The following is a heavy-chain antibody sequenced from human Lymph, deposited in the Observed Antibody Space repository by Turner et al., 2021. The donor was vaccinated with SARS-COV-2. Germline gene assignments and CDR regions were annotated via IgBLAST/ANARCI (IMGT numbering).Heavy chain of an antibody. D-gene: IGHD2-21*02. CDR3: ARGPPDFPYYFDY. Sequence: EVQLVESGGGLVKPGGSLRLSRAASGFTFSSYSMNWVRQAPGKGLEWVSSITFTSSYIYYAASVKGRFTISRDIAKNSLYLQMNSLRAEETAVYYCARGPPDFPYYFDYWGQGTLVTVSS. J-gene: IGHJ4*02. CDR1: GFTFSSYS. CDR2: ITFTSSYI. V-gene: IGHV3-21*01.